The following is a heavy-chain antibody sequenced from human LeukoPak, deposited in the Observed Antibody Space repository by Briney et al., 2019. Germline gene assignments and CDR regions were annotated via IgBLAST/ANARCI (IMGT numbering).Heavy chain of an antibody. CDR1: GFIFSNYA. CDR3: AKDSQYSSSWLSSAEYFQH. V-gene: IGHV3-23*01. Sequence: GGSLRLSCAASGFIFSNYAMSWVRQAPGKGLQWVSAISGSGGSTYYADSVKGRFTISRDNSKNTLYLQMNSLRAEDTAVYYCAKDSQYSSSWLSSAEYFQHWGQGTLVTVSS. J-gene: IGHJ1*01. D-gene: IGHD6-13*01. CDR2: ISGSGGST.